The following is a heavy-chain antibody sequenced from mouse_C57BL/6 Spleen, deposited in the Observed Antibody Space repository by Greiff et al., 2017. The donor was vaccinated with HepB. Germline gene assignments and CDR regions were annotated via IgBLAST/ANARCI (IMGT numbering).Heavy chain of an antibody. D-gene: IGHD2-2*01. CDR2: INPNNGGT. CDR3: ARYGYGLDY. J-gene: IGHJ2*01. CDR1: GYTFTDYN. V-gene: IGHV1-18*01. Sequence: EVKLVESGPELVKPGASVKIPCKASGYTFTDYNMDWVKQSHGKSLEWIGDINPNNGGTIYNQKFKGKATLTVDKSSSTAYMELRSLTSEDTAVYYCARYGYGLDYWGQGTTLTVSS.